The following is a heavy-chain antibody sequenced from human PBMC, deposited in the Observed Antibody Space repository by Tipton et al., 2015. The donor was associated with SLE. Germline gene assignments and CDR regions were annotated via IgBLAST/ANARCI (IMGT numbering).Heavy chain of an antibody. CDR3: SEGYYFDY. Sequence: SLRLSCAASGFTFSHAWMSWVRQAPGKGLEWVGRIKNKGDGGTTDYATPVKGRFTISRDDSKNTLYLQINSLKNEDTAVYYCSEGYYFDYWGQGTLVTVSS. V-gene: IGHV3-15*01. CDR2: IKNKGDGGTT. J-gene: IGHJ4*02. CDR1: GFTFSHAW.